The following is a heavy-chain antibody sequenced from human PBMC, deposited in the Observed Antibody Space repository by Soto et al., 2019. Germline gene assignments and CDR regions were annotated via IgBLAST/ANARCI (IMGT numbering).Heavy chain of an antibody. Sequence: SETLSLTCTVSGGSISGYYWSWIRQPPGKGLEWIGYIYYTGSTNYNPSLKSRVTISVDTSKNQFSLKLSSVTDADTAVYYCAREGRDGYNPLDYWGQGNLVTVSS. CDR3: AREGRDGYNPLDY. V-gene: IGHV4-59*01. CDR2: IYYTGST. D-gene: IGHD5-12*01. CDR1: GGSISGYY. J-gene: IGHJ4*02.